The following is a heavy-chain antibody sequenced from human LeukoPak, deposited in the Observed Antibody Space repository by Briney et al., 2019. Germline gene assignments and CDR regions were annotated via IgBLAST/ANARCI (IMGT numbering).Heavy chain of an antibody. D-gene: IGHD5-12*01. CDR3: ARDGYSGNDGL. CDR2: IYHSGST. V-gene: IGHV4-59*01. J-gene: IGHJ4*02. CDR1: GGSISSYY. Sequence: PSETLSLTCTVSGGSISSYYWSWILQPPGKGLEWIGYIYHSGSTNYNPSLKSRVTISVDTSKNQFSLKLSSVTAADTAVYYCARDGYSGNDGLWGQGTLVTVSS.